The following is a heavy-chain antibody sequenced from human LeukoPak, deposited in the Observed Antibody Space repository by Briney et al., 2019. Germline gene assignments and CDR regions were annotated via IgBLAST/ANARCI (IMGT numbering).Heavy chain of an antibody. D-gene: IGHD6-19*01. CDR3: AKDRLRIAVAGTSGGLDP. V-gene: IGHV3-23*01. J-gene: IGHJ5*02. CDR2: ISGSGGST. CDR1: GFTFSSYA. Sequence: PGGSLRLSCAAFGFTFSSYAMSWVRQAPGKGLEWVSAISGSGGSTYYADSVKGRFTISRDNSKNTLYLQINSLRAEDTAVYYCAKDRLRIAVAGTSGGLDPWGQGTLVTVSS.